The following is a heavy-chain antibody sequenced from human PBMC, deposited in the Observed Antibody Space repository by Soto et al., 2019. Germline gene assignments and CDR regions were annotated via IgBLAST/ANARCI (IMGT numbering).Heavy chain of an antibody. V-gene: IGHV1-69*12. CDR2: IIPIFGTA. D-gene: IGHD2-21*02. CDR3: ARERRPPVAQSYCGGDCYSHAFDP. CDR1: GGTFSSYA. J-gene: IGHJ5*02. Sequence: QVQLVQSGAEVKKPGSSVKVSCKASGGTFSSYAISWVRQAPGQGLEWMGGIIPIFGTANYAQKFQGRVTRTAAESTSTAYRELSSLRSEATAVYYCARERRPPVAQSYCGGDCYSHAFDPWGQGTLVTVSS.